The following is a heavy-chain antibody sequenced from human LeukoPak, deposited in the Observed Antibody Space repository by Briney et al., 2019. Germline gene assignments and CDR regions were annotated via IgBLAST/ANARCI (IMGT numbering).Heavy chain of an antibody. CDR3: ARDSSSWYDY. CDR1: GFTFRNYW. J-gene: IGHJ4*02. CDR2: IKQDGSEK. Sequence: GGSLRLSCAASGFTFRNYWMSWVRQAPGKGLEWVANIKQDGSEKNYVDSVKGRFAISRGNAKNSVYLQMNSLSVEDTAMYYCARDSSSWYDYWGQGTLVTVSS. V-gene: IGHV3-7*01. D-gene: IGHD6-13*01.